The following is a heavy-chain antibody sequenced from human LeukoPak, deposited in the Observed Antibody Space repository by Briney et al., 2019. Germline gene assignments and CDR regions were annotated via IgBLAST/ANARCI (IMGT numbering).Heavy chain of an antibody. CDR1: GFTFSNYA. V-gene: IGHV3-7*01. Sequence: PGGSLRLSCAASGFTFSNYAMSWVRQAPGKGLEWVANIKQDGSKKEYVDSVKGRFTISRDNAKNSLYLQMDSLRADDTAMYYCAREGWGGFDYWGQGTLVTVSS. CDR3: AREGWGGFDY. D-gene: IGHD3-16*01. J-gene: IGHJ4*02. CDR2: IKQDGSKK.